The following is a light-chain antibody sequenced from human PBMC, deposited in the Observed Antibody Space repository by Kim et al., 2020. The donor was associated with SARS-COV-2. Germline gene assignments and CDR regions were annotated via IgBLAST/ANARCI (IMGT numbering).Light chain of an antibody. Sequence: ILMTQSPSSLSASVGDIVNITCRASQSISKNLNWFQQKPGKAPKLLIYTTSTLASGVPSRFSGGGSATDFTLTISSLQPEDFASYHCQQSFSTPYTFGQGTKLEI. CDR3: QQSFSTPYT. V-gene: IGKV1-39*01. CDR1: QSISKN. J-gene: IGKJ2*01. CDR2: TTS.